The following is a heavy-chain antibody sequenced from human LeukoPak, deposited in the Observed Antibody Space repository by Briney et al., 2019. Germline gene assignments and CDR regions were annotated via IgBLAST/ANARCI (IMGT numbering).Heavy chain of an antibody. CDR1: GYTLTELS. CDR2: FDPEDGET. D-gene: IGHD1-26*01. J-gene: IGHJ6*02. V-gene: IGHV1-24*01. Sequence: ASVKVSCKVSGYTLTELSMHWVRQAPGKGLEWMGGFDPEDGETIYAQKFQGKVTMTESTSTDTAYMELSNLRAEDTAVYYCATDRAGSAYYYYGMDVWGQGTTVTVSS. CDR3: ATDRAGSAYYYYGMDV.